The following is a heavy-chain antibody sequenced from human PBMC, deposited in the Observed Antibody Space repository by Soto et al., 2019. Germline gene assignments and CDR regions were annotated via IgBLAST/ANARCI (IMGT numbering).Heavy chain of an antibody. Sequence: EVQLLESGGGLVQPGGSLRLSCAASGFTFTNYAMSWVRQTPGKGLEWVSTISGSGDKTFYADAVKGRFTIPRDNSKNTLYVQMNSLEVEDTAVYYCAKGGSAYCSGGTCYHPFDYWGQGTLVTVSS. CDR3: AKGGSAYCSGGTCYHPFDY. D-gene: IGHD2-15*01. J-gene: IGHJ4*02. CDR2: ISGSGDKT. CDR1: GFTFTNYA. V-gene: IGHV3-23*01.